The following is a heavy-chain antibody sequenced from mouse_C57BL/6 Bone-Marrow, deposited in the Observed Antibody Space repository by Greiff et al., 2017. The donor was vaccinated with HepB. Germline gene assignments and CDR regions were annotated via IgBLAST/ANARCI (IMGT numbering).Heavy chain of an antibody. J-gene: IGHJ3*01. D-gene: IGHD2-1*01. Sequence: EVKLVESGGGLVQPGGSLSLSCAASGFTFTDYYMSWVRQPPGKALEWLGFIRNKANGYTTEYSASVKGRFTISRDNSKSILYLQMNALWAEDSATYYCASLYGNYGAYWGQGTLVTVSA. CDR2: IRNKANGYTT. CDR1: GFTFTDYY. CDR3: ASLYGNYGAY. V-gene: IGHV7-3*01.